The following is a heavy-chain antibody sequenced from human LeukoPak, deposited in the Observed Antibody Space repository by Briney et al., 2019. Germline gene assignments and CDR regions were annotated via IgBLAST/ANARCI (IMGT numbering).Heavy chain of an antibody. CDR2: ISSSSRYM. V-gene: IGHV3-21*01. Sequence: PGGSLRLSCAASGFTFSSYSMIGVRQAPGKGLEWVSSISSSSRYMYYADSVKGRFTISRDNAKNSLYLQMNSLRAEDTAVYYCARPTYYDSSGYYNLGDAFDIWGQGTMVTVSS. D-gene: IGHD3-22*01. J-gene: IGHJ3*02. CDR3: ARPTYYDSSGYYNLGDAFDI. CDR1: GFTFSSYS.